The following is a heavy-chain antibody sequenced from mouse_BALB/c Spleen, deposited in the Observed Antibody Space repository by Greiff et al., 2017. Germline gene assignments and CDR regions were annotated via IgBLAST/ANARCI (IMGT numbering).Heavy chain of an antibody. CDR2: ISSGSSTI. D-gene: IGHD2-10*02. Sequence: VESGGGLVQPGGSRKLSCAASGFTFSSFGMHWVRQAPEKGLEWVAYISSGSSTIYYADTVKGRFTISRDNPKNTLFLQMTSLRSEDTAMYYCAREYGNYDYAMDYWGQGTSVTVSS. CDR3: AREYGNYDYAMDY. CDR1: GFTFSSFG. J-gene: IGHJ4*01. V-gene: IGHV5-17*02.